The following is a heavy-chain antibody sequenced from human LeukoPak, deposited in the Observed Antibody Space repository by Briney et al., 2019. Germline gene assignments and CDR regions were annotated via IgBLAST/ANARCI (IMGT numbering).Heavy chain of an antibody. Sequence: SVKVSCEASGGTFSSYAISWVRQAPGQGLEWMGGIIPIFGTANYAQKFQGRVTITADESTSTAYVELSSLRSEDTAVYYCARGRSSGWSDFDYWGQGTLVTVSS. D-gene: IGHD6-19*01. CDR1: GGTFSSYA. V-gene: IGHV1-69*01. CDR2: IIPIFGTA. J-gene: IGHJ4*02. CDR3: ARGRSSGWSDFDY.